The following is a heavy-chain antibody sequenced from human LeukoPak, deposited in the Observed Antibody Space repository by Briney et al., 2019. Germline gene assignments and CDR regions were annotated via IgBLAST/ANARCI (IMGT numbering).Heavy chain of an antibody. CDR2: INPNTGAT. V-gene: IGHV1-2*02. J-gene: IGHJ4*02. CDR3: ARDRVGSGWPRPFYFEV. Sequence: ASVKVSCKPSGYTFTGYYLHWVRQAPGQALEWMGWINPNTGATVYAQSFQGRVTMSRDTSISTAYLDLSGLRFDDTAVYYCARDRVGSGWPRPFYFEVWGQGTLVTVSS. D-gene: IGHD6-19*01. CDR1: GYTFTGYY.